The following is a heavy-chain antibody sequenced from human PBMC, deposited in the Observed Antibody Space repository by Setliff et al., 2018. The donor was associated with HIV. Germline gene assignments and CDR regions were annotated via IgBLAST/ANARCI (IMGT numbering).Heavy chain of an antibody. CDR3: ARGPSTNDRNNYDDAFDI. CDR1: GGSFNDYY. V-gene: IGHV4-34*01. Sequence: PSETLSLTCAVYGGSFNDYYWNWVRQTPGKGLEWIGEINHRGSADSNPSLKSRVTMSVDTSKNQFSLKIAAMTAADTAIYYCARGPSTNDRNNYDDAFDIWGQGTKVTVSS. D-gene: IGHD3-16*01. J-gene: IGHJ3*02. CDR2: INHRGSA.